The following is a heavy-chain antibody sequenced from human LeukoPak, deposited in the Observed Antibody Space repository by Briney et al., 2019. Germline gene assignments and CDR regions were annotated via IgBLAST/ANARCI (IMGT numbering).Heavy chain of an antibody. CDR3: ATGGALGGHFAH. CDR1: GFTLSLST. D-gene: IGHD1-26*01. Sequence: GGSLRLSCAVSGFTLSLSTMTWVRQAPGKGPEWVAKMHGDGGEIYYVDSVKGRFTISRDNAKNSLYLQMDSLRVEDTAVYYCATGGALGGHFAHWGQGTLVTVSS. V-gene: IGHV3-7*01. CDR2: MHGDGGEI. J-gene: IGHJ5*02.